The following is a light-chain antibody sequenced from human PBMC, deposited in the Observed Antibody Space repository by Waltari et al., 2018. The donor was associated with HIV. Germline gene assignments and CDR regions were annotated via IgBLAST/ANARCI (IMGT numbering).Light chain of an antibody. CDR2: TAS. CDR3: QQYYTYPWT. CDR1: ERISSW. V-gene: IGKV1-5*03. Sequence: DIQMTQSPSTLSASVGDRVTITCRASERISSWLAWYQQKPGKAPKLLIYTASSLQSRVPSRFSGSGSGTEFTLTITSLQPDDFATYYYQQYYTYPWTFGHGTKVEIK. J-gene: IGKJ1*01.